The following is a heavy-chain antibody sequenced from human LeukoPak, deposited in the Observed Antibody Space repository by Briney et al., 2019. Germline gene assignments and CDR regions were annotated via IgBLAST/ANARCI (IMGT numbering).Heavy chain of an antibody. Sequence: PGRSLILSCAASGFTFSSYGMHWVRQAPGKGLVGVAVISYDGSNKYYADFVKGRFNISRDNSKNTLYLQMNSLRAEDTAVYYCAKDLGSGDAFDVWGQGTMVTVSS. CDR1: GFTFSSYG. CDR2: ISYDGSNK. D-gene: IGHD2-15*01. J-gene: IGHJ3*01. CDR3: AKDLGSGDAFDV. V-gene: IGHV3-30*18.